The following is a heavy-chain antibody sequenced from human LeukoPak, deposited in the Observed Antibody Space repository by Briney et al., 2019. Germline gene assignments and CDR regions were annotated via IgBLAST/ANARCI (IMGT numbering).Heavy chain of an antibody. V-gene: IGHV3-7*01. D-gene: IGHD6-13*01. CDR2: IKQDGSEQ. J-gene: IGHJ4*02. CDR1: GFTLRNYW. CDR3: AGFPHHYSSIF. Sequence: GGSLRLSCAASGFTLRNYWINWVRQAPGKGLEWVANIKQDGSEQYYVDSVKGRFTISRDNAKNSLYLQMNSLRAEDTAVYYCAGFPHHYSSIFWGQGTLVTVSS.